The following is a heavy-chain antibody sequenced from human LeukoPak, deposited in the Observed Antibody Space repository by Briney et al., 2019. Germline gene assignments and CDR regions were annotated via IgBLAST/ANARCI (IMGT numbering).Heavy chain of an antibody. J-gene: IGHJ6*04. D-gene: IGHD3-10*02. CDR2: ISSSGSTI. Sequence: GGSLRLSCAASGFTFSSYEMNWVRQAPGKGLEWVSYISSSGSTIYYADSVKGRFTISRDNAQNSLYLQMNSLRAEDTAVYYCAELGITMIGGAWGKGTTVTISS. V-gene: IGHV3-48*03. CDR3: AELGITMIGGA. CDR1: GFTFSSYE.